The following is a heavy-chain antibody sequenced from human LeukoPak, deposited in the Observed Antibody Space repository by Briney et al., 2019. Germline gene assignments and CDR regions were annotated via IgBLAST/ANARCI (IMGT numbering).Heavy chain of an antibody. Sequence: GGSLRLSCAVSGCTFSSYWMSWVRQAPGKGLEWVANIKQDGSEKYYVDSVKGRFTISRDNAKNSLYLQMNSLRAEDTAVYYCARDEFWFLYYFDYWGQGTLVTVSS. CDR2: IKQDGSEK. V-gene: IGHV3-7*03. D-gene: IGHD3-10*01. CDR1: GCTFSSYW. CDR3: ARDEFWFLYYFDY. J-gene: IGHJ4*02.